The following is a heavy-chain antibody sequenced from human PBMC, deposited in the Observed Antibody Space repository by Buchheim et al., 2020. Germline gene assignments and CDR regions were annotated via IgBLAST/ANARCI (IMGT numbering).Heavy chain of an antibody. CDR3: AKEGEWYSSSWYPSGYFDY. CDR1: GFTFSSYG. D-gene: IGHD6-13*01. CDR2: ISYDGSNK. J-gene: IGHJ4*02. V-gene: IGHV3-30*18. Sequence: QVQLVESGGGVVQPGRSLRLSCAASGFTFSSYGMHWVRQAPGKGLEWVAVISYDGSNKYYADSVKGRFTISRDNSKNTMYLQMNSLRAEDTAVYYCAKEGEWYSSSWYPSGYFDYWGQRTL.